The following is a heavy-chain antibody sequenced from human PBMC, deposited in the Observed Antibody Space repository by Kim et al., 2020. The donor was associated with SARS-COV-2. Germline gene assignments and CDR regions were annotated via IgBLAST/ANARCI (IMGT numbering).Heavy chain of an antibody. CDR3: TTEARVVSGSYFVPDAFDI. J-gene: IGHJ3*02. Sequence: GRFTISRDDSKNTLYLQMNSLKTEDTAVYYCTTEARVVSGSYFVPDAFDIWGQGTMVTVSS. D-gene: IGHD1-26*01. V-gene: IGHV3-15*01.